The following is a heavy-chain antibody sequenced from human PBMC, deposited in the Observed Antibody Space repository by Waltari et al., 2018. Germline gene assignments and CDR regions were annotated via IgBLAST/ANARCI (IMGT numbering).Heavy chain of an antibody. CDR1: GGSISSHY. V-gene: IGHV4-59*11. J-gene: IGHJ6*03. CDR3: AVARGAARPWVDYYYYYMDV. CDR2: IYYSGST. Sequence: QVQLQESGPGLVKPSETLSLTCTVSGGSISSHYWSWIRQPPGKGREWIGYIYYSGSTNYNPSLKSRVTISVDTSKNQFSLKLSSVTAADTAVYYCAVARGAARPWVDYYYYYMDVWGKGTTVTVSS. D-gene: IGHD6-6*01.